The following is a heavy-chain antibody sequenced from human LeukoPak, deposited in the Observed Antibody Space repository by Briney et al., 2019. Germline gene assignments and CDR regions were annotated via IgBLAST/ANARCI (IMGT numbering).Heavy chain of an antibody. Sequence: ASVKVSCKASGYTFTSYYIHWVRQAPGQGLECTGLINPSSGSISYAQKFQGRVTMTRDTSTSTVYMELSSLRSEDTAVYYCASYSDSSGYYGYFHHWGQGTLVTVSS. CDR3: ASYSDSSGYYGYFHH. CDR1: GYTFTSYY. D-gene: IGHD3-22*01. V-gene: IGHV1-46*01. J-gene: IGHJ1*01. CDR2: INPSSGSI.